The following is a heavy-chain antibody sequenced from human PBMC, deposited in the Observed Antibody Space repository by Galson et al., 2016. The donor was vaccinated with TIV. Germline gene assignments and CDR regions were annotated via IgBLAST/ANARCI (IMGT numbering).Heavy chain of an antibody. CDR1: GGSASGYY. J-gene: IGHJ6*03. D-gene: IGHD2-8*01. Sequence: EPLSLTCGVYGGSASGYYWGRFRQPPGKGLEWIGEINHFRSSNYNPSLKSRLTISIDTPKKQFSLRLRSVTAADTAVYYCARDDEKNAVNGGGGFYMDIWGKGTTVTVSS. CDR2: INHFRSS. CDR3: ARDDEKNAVNGGGGFYMDI. V-gene: IGHV4-34*01.